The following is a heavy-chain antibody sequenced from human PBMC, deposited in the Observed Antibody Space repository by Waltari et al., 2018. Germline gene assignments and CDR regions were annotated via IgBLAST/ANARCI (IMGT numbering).Heavy chain of an antibody. CDR1: GFPFRNYW. V-gene: IGHV3-7*01. CDR3: ARSGSEHDY. J-gene: IGHJ4*02. Sequence: EVQLVESGGGLVQPGGSLRLSCAAPGFPFRNYWMGWVRQAPGKGLEWVANIKQDGSEKNYVDSVKGRFTISRDNAKNSLYLQMNSLRAEDTAVYYCARSGSEHDYWGQGTLVTVSS. D-gene: IGHD2-8*02. CDR2: IKQDGSEK.